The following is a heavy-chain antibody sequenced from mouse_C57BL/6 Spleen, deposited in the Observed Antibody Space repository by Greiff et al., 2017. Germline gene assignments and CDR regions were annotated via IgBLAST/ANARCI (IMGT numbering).Heavy chain of an antibody. CDR2: IYPRSGNT. CDR3: ARKVVATPYWYFDV. V-gene: IGHV1-81*01. J-gene: IGHJ1*03. CDR1: GYTFTSYG. D-gene: IGHD1-1*01. Sequence: QVQLQQSGAELARPGASVKLSCKASGYTFTSYGISWVKQRTGQGLEWIGEIYPRSGNTYYNEKFKGKATLTADKSSSTAYMELRSLTSEDSAVYFCARKVVATPYWYFDVWGTGTTVTVAS.